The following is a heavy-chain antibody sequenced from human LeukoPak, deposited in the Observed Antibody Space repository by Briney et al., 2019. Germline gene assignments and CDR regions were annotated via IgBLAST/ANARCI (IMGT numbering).Heavy chain of an antibody. CDR1: GGSIRSSNTY. D-gene: IGHD3-10*01. CDR3: ARDRPDYYGSGSYYSGWFDP. Sequence: SETLSLTCTVSGGSIRSSNTYWGWIRQSPGKGLEWIGSIYYGGSTSYNASLKSRVTILVEMSKNQFSLRLSSVTAADTAVYYCARDRPDYYGSGSYYSGWFDPWGQGTLVTVSS. J-gene: IGHJ5*02. V-gene: IGHV4-39*07. CDR2: IYYGGST.